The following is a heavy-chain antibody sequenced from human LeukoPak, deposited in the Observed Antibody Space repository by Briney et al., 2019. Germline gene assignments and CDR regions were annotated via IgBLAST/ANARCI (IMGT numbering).Heavy chain of an antibody. CDR2: ISSSGSTI. CDR1: GFTFSDYY. Sequence: GGSLRLSCAASGFTFSDYYMSWIRQAPGKGLEWVSYISSSGSTIYYADSVKGRFTISRDNAKNSLYLQMNSLRAEDTAVYYCARDIKEGGIAAAGNFQHWGQGTLVTVSS. CDR3: ARDIKEGGIAAAGNFQH. V-gene: IGHV3-11*04. J-gene: IGHJ1*01. D-gene: IGHD6-13*01.